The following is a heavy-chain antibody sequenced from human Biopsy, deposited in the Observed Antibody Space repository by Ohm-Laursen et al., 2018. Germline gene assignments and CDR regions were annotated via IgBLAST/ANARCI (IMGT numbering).Heavy chain of an antibody. CDR3: ARLSRREYIIFFDY. D-gene: IGHD3/OR15-3a*01. Sequence: TLSLTCTVSGGSITGDFWTWIRQTPEKGLEWIGYRFHSGSPIYNPSLQSRVTISIDTSKNQFSLTLSSVSAADTAVYYCARLSRREYIIFFDYWGRGTRVTVSS. CDR1: GGSITGDF. V-gene: IGHV4-59*08. CDR2: RFHSGSP. J-gene: IGHJ4*02.